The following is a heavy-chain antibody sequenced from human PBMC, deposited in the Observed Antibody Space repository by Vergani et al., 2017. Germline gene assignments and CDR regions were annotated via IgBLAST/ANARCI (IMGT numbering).Heavy chain of an antibody. D-gene: IGHD6-13*01. CDR1: GGNFSSYA. J-gene: IGHJ5*02. Sequence: QVQLVQSGAEVKKPGSSVKVSCKASGGNFSSYAISWVRQAPGQGLEWMGRIIPILGIANYAQKFQGRVTITADKSTSTAYMELSSLRSEDTAVYYCAREGQQPQFDPWGQGTLVTVSS. CDR3: AREGQQPQFDP. CDR2: IIPILGIA. V-gene: IGHV1-69*04.